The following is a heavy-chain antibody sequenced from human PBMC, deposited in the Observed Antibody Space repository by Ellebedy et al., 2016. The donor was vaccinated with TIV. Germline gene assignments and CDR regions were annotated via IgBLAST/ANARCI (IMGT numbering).Heavy chain of an antibody. CDR2: IKQDGSEK. Sequence: PGGSLTLSCAASGFTFSSYWMSWVRQAPGKGLEWVANIKQDGSEKYYVDSVKGRFTISRDNAKNSLYLQMNSLRAEDTAVYYCARDSPVWGSYRYQDYWGQGTLVTVSS. CDR1: GFTFSSYW. CDR3: ARDSPVWGSYRYQDY. V-gene: IGHV3-7*01. J-gene: IGHJ4*02. D-gene: IGHD3-16*02.